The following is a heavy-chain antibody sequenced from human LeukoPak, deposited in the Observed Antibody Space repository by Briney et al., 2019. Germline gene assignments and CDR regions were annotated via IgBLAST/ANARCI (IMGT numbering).Heavy chain of an antibody. J-gene: IGHJ5*01. CDR2: IKQDGSEK. CDR3: ARENVGFGSWFDS. CDR1: GFTFSSYW. V-gene: IGHV3-7*03. Sequence: GGSLRLSCAASGFTFSSYWMTWVRQAPGKGLEWVATIKQDGSEKYYVDSVKGRFTISRDNAKNSLYLQLNSLRAEDTAVYYCARENVGFGSWFDSWGQGTLVAVSS. D-gene: IGHD3-10*01.